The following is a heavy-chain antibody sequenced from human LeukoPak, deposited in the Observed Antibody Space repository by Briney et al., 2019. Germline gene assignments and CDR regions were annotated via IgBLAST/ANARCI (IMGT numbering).Heavy chain of an antibody. CDR3: ARAKQEGYYDILTGYHDRYFDY. CDR1: GGSISSYY. J-gene: IGHJ4*02. D-gene: IGHD3-9*01. V-gene: IGHV4-59*08. Sequence: SETLSLTCTVSGGSISSYYWSWIRQPPGKGLEWIGYIYYCGSTNYNPSLKSRVTISVDTSKNQFSLKLSSVTAADTAVYYCARAKQEGYYDILTGYHDRYFDYWGQGTLVTVSS. CDR2: IYYCGST.